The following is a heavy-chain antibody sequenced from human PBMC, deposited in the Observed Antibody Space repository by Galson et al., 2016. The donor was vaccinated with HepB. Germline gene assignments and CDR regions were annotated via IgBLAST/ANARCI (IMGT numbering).Heavy chain of an antibody. V-gene: IGHV1-46*01. CDR1: GYPFTRYY. CDR2: INPSGGT. CDR3: AREPHGRTGDYYYYYGMGV. J-gene: IGHJ6*02. Sequence: SVKVSCKASGYPFTRYYLHWVRQAPGQAPEWMGVINPSGGTNYAQRFQGRVAMTRDTSTSTVYLDLSSLRFEDTALYYCAREPHGRTGDYYYYYGMGVWGQETTVTVSS. D-gene: IGHD3-10*01.